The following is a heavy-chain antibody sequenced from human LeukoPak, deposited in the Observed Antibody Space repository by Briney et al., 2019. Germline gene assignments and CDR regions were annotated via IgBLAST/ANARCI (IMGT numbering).Heavy chain of an antibody. J-gene: IGHJ5*02. CDR3: ARHRDSSGP. D-gene: IGHD3-22*01. V-gene: IGHV4-59*08. CDR2: IYYSGST. Sequence: SETLSLTCTVSGGSISSYYWSWIRQPPGKGLGWIGYIYYSGSTNYNPSLKSRVTISVDTSKNQFSLKLSSVTAADTAVYYCARHRDSSGPWGQGTLVTVSS. CDR1: GGSISSYY.